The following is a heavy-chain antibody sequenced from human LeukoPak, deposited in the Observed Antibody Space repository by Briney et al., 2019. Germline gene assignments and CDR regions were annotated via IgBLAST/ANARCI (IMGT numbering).Heavy chain of an antibody. CDR3: ARRLAAPLRHFDY. J-gene: IGHJ4*02. V-gene: IGHV4-39*01. D-gene: IGHD6-13*01. Sequence: PSETLSLTCTVSGGSISSSRYYWGWIRQPPGKGLEWIGIIYYSESTYYSPSLKSRVTISIDTSKNQYSLKLSSVTAADTAVYYCARRLAAPLRHFDYWGQGTLVTVSS. CDR2: IYYSEST. CDR1: GGSISSSRYY.